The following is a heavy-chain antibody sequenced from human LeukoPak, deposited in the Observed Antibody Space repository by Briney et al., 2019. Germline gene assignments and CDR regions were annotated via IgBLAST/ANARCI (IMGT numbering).Heavy chain of an antibody. CDR1: GFTFSSYA. Sequence: GGSLRLSCAASGFTFSSYAMHWVRQAPGKGLEWVAVISYDGSNKYYADSVKGRFTISRDNSKNTLYLQMNSLRAEDTAVYYCARDGLRDGSGMDVWGQGTTVTVSS. J-gene: IGHJ6*02. CDR2: ISYDGSNK. CDR3: ARDGLRDGSGMDV. V-gene: IGHV3-30-3*01. D-gene: IGHD5-18*01.